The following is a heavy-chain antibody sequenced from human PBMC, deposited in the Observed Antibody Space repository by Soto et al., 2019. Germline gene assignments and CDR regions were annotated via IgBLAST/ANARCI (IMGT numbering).Heavy chain of an antibody. D-gene: IGHD2-2*01. CDR1: GGTFSSYA. CDR2: IIPIFGTA. J-gene: IGHJ6*02. Sequence: SVKVSCKASGGTFSSYAISWVRQAPGQGLEWMGGIIPIFGTANYAQKFQGRVTITADESTSTAYMELSSLRSEDTAVYYCAREKIVVVPAASRDPRDTYYYGMDVWGQGTTVTVSS. V-gene: IGHV1-69*13. CDR3: AREKIVVVPAASRDPRDTYYYGMDV.